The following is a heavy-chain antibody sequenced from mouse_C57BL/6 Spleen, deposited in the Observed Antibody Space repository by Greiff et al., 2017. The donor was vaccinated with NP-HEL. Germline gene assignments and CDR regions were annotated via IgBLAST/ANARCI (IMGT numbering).Heavy chain of an antibody. CDR2: INPSSGYT. D-gene: IGHD1-1*01. J-gene: IGHJ3*01. CDR1: GYTFTSYT. V-gene: IGHV1-4*01. CDR3: ARDYGVRFAY. Sequence: VQLVESGAELARPGASVKMSCKASGYTFTSYTMHWVKQRPGQGLEWIGYINPSSGYTKYNQKFKDKATLTADKSSSTAYMQLSSLTSEDSAVYCCARDYGVRFAYWGQGTLVTVSA.